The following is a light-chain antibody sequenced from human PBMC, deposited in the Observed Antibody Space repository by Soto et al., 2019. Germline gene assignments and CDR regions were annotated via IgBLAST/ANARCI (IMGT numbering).Light chain of an antibody. CDR1: QSVTSSD. CDR2: EAS. V-gene: IGKV3D-20*01. CDR3: QQYGGSPT. J-gene: IGKJ4*01. Sequence: IVLTQSPATLSFFPGKRATLSYGANQSVTSSDLAWYQQNPGLAPVLLIYEASSRATGIPDMFSGSGSATDITLTLSMLEPEDGAEYYCQQYGGSPTFGGGTKVEIK.